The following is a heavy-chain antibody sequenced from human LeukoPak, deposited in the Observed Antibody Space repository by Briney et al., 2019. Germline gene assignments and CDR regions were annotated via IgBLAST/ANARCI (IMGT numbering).Heavy chain of an antibody. CDR2: ISSSSSYI. CDR3: ARDRRPWFGSPRDAFDI. D-gene: IGHD3-10*01. Sequence: PGGSLRLSCAASGFTFNTCAMSWVRQAPGKGLEWVSSISSSSSYIYYADSVKGRFTISRDNAKNSLYLQMNSLRAEDTAVYYCARDRRPWFGSPRDAFDIWGQGTMVTVSS. V-gene: IGHV3-21*01. J-gene: IGHJ3*02. CDR1: GFTFNTCA.